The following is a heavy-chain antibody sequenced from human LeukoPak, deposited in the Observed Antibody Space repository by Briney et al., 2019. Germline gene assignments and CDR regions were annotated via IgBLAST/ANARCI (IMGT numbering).Heavy chain of an antibody. V-gene: IGHV1-8*01. CDR3: ARGVGYFDWLSFVRGYGVDV. D-gene: IGHD3-9*01. J-gene: IGHJ6*02. CDR1: GYTFTSYD. Sequence: ASVTVSCKASGYTFTSYDINWVRQATGQGLEWMGWMNPNSGNTGYAQKFQGRVTMTRNTSISTAYMELSSLRSEDTAVYYCARGVGYFDWLSFVRGYGVDVWGQGTTVTVSS. CDR2: MNPNSGNT.